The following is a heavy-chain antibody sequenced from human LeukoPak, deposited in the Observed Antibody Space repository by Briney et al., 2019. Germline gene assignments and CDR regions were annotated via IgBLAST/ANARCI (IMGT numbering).Heavy chain of an antibody. CDR2: MNPNSGEK. CDR1: GYTFTSYG. D-gene: IGHD3-10*01. Sequence: ASVKVSCKASGYTFTSYGISWVRQAPGQGLEWMGWMNPNSGEKGHAQKFQGRVTITRETSINTAYMELSSLRSEDTAVYYCARGPNNQVVRGVIGYYYMDVWGEGTTVTVSS. V-gene: IGHV1-8*03. J-gene: IGHJ6*03. CDR3: ARGPNNQVVRGVIGYYYMDV.